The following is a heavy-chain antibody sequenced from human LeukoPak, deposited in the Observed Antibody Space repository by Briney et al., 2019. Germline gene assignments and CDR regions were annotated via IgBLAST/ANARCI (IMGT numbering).Heavy chain of an antibody. CDR2: ISSSGNTI. CDR3: ARGVKGILTGYYTYY. Sequence: GGSLRLSCAASGFTFSSYEMNWVRQAPGKGLEWVSYISSSGNTIYYADSVRGRFTISRDNSKNSMYLQMNSLRAEDTAVYYCARGVKGILTGYYTYYWGQGTLVTVSS. V-gene: IGHV3-48*03. CDR1: GFTFSSYE. J-gene: IGHJ4*02. D-gene: IGHD3-9*01.